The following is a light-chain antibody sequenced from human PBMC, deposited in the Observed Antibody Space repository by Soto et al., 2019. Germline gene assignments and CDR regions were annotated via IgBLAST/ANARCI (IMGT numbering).Light chain of an antibody. Sequence: DIQMTQSHSSLSASVGDRVTLTCRASPGISSSLGWQQQKPGKAPKLLIYAASSLQSGVPSRFSGSGAGTDFTLTISRLQPEDFATYYCQRSYSTPTFGEGTKVDI. CDR2: AAS. CDR1: PGISSS. V-gene: IGKV1-39*01. CDR3: QRSYSTPT. J-gene: IGKJ1*01.